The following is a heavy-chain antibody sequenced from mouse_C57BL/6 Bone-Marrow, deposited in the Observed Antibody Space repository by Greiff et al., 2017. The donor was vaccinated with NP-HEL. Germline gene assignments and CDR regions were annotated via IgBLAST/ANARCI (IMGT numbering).Heavy chain of an antibody. J-gene: IGHJ3*01. CDR2: INTNYGTT. CDR3: AREVDYDYDVWGLFAY. CDR1: GYSFTDYN. Sequence: QLQQSGPELVKPGASVKISCKASGYSFTDYNMNWVKQSNGKSLEWIGVINTNYGTTSYNQKFKGKATLTVDQSSSTAYMQLNSLTSEDSAVYYCAREVDYDYDVWGLFAYWGQGTLVTVSA. D-gene: IGHD2-4*01. V-gene: IGHV1-39*01.